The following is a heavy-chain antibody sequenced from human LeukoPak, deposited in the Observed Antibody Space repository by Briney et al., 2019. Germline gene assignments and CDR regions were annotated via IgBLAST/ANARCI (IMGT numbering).Heavy chain of an antibody. CDR3: ARDTVGSLDY. CDR2: INQDGSEK. J-gene: IGHJ4*02. CDR1: GLPFSNHW. D-gene: IGHD1-26*01. V-gene: IGHV3-7*01. Sequence: PGGSLRLSCAVSGLPFSNHWMTWVRQASGKGLERVANINQDGSEKYYVDSVKGRFTISRDNPKNSLYLQMSSMRVDDTGVYYCARDTVGSLDYWGQGILVTVSS.